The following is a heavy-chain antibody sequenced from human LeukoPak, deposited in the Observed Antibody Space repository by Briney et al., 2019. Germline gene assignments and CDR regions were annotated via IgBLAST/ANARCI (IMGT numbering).Heavy chain of an antibody. CDR2: IIPIFGTA. V-gene: IGHV1-69*05. CDR1: GGTFSSYA. CDR3: ARSARAKVVPAAISAYYYYYYYMDV. J-gene: IGHJ6*03. D-gene: IGHD2-2*02. Sequence: SVKVSCKASGGTFSSYAISWVRQAPGQGLEWMGGIIPIFGTANYAQKFQGRVTITTDESTSTAYMELSSLRSEDTAVYYCARSARAKVVPAAISAYYYYYYYMDVWGKGTTVTVSS.